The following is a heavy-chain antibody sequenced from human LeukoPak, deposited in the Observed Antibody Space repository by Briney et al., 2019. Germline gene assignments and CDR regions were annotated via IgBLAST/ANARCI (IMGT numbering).Heavy chain of an antibody. CDR3: ARDLGYSSGPNY. V-gene: IGHV3-30*03. CDR2: ISYDGSNK. J-gene: IGHJ4*02. D-gene: IGHD6-19*01. CDR1: GFTFSSYG. Sequence: GGSLRLSCAASGFTFSSYGMHWVRQAPGKGLEWVAVISYDGSNKYYADSVKGRFTISRDNSKNTLYLQMNSLRAEDTAVYYCARDLGYSSGPNYWGQGTRVTVSS.